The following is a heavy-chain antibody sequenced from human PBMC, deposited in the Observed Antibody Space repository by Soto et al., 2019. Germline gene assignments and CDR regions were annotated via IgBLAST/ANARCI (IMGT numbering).Heavy chain of an antibody. CDR2: ISGSGGST. CDR3: AKGIAAAAVIGFDP. D-gene: IGHD6-13*01. J-gene: IGHJ5*02. CDR1: GFTFSIYA. V-gene: IGHV3-23*01. Sequence: EVQLLESGGNLIQPGGSLRLSFAASGFTFSIYAMSWVRQAPGKGLEWVSAISGSGGSTYYADSVKGRFTISRDNSTNTLYLQMNSMRAEDTAVYYCAKGIAAAAVIGFDPWGQGTLVTVSS.